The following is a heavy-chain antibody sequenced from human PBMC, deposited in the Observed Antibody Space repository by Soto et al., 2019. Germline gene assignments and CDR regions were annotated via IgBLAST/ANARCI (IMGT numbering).Heavy chain of an antibody. CDR3: ARDLRASSGWDYYFDY. Sequence: SETLSLTCTVPGGSISSYYRSWIRQPAGKGLAWIGRIYTSGSTNYNPSLKSRVTMSVDTSKNQFSLKLSSVTAADTAVYYCARDLRASSGWDYYFDYWGQGTLVTVPQ. D-gene: IGHD6-19*01. J-gene: IGHJ4*02. V-gene: IGHV4-4*07. CDR1: GGSISSYY. CDR2: IYTSGST.